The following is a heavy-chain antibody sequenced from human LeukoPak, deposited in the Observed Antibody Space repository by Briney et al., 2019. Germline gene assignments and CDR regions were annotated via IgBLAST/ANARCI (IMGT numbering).Heavy chain of an antibody. CDR2: IYLDDDK. V-gene: IGHV2-5*02. CDR1: GFSLSTSGVV. D-gene: IGHD6-19*01. Sequence: QSGLTLVNPTQTLTLTCTFSGFSLSTSGVVVGWIRQPPGKALEWLALIYLDDDKRYSPSLKSRLTITTDNSKNQVVLTMTNMDPVDTATYYCARRKYSSGWYYADYWGQGTLVTVSS. CDR3: ARRKYSSGWYYADY. J-gene: IGHJ4*02.